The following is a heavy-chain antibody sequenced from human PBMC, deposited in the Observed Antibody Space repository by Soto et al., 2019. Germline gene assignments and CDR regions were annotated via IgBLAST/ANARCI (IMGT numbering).Heavy chain of an antibody. Sequence: GASVKVSCKASGYTFTSYYMHWVRQAPGQGLEWTGWISVYNGNKMYAQKFQGRVTMTTDTSTSTAYMELRSLRSDDTAVYYCARDCSGGSCSTAYWGQGTLVTVSS. D-gene: IGHD2-15*01. CDR1: GYTFTSYY. CDR3: ARDCSGGSCSTAY. V-gene: IGHV1-18*04. J-gene: IGHJ4*02. CDR2: ISVYNGNK.